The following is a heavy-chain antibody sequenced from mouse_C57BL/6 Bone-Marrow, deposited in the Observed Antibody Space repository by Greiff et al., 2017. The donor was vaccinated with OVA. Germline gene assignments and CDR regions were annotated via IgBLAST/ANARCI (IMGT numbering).Heavy chain of an antibody. D-gene: IGHD2-1*01. J-gene: IGHJ2*01. CDR2: IWSGGST. Sequence: QVTLKESGPGLVQPSQSLSITCTVSGFSLTSYGVHWVRQSPGKGLEWLGVIWSGGSTDYNAAFISRLSISKDNSKSQVFFKMNILQADDTAIYYCARGNYYFDDWGQGTTLTVSS. CDR3: ARGNYYFDD. CDR1: GFSLTSYG. V-gene: IGHV2-2*01.